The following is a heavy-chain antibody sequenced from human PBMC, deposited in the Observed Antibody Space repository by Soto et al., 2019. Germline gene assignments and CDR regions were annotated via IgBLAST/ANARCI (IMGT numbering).Heavy chain of an antibody. CDR1: GGAISSTTYY. D-gene: IGHD3-22*01. Sequence: QLQLQESGPGLVKPSETLSLTCTVSGGAISSTTYYWDWIRQPPGKGLEWIGSIYYSGSTYYNPSLKSRVTISVDTSKNQSSLKLSSVTAADTAVYFCARRSGYFSYYFDYWGQGTLVTVSS. CDR2: IYYSGST. V-gene: IGHV4-39*01. CDR3: ARRSGYFSYYFDY. J-gene: IGHJ4*02.